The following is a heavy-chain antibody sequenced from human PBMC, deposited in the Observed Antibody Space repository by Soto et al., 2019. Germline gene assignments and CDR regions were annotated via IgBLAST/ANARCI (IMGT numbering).Heavy chain of an antibody. CDR3: ARAIQLVFRYYYYGMDV. Sequence: QTLSLTCAISGDSVSSNSAAWNWIRQSPSRGLEWLGRTYYRSKWYNDYAVSVKSRITINPDTSKNQFSLQLNSVTPEDTAVYYCARAIQLVFRYYYYGMDVWGQGTTVTVSS. D-gene: IGHD6-13*01. V-gene: IGHV6-1*01. CDR1: GDSVSSNSAA. J-gene: IGHJ6*02. CDR2: TYYRSKWYN.